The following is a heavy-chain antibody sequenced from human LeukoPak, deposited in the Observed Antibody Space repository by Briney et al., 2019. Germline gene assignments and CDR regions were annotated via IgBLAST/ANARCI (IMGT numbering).Heavy chain of an antibody. CDR1: GFALSDYW. Sequence: GGSLRLSCAASGFALSDYWMHWVRQAPGKGLVWVSRINSEGGLISYADSVKGRFTIYRDNAKNTLYLQMNSLTAEDTAMYYCTRAAEQLPIDYWGQGTLVTVSS. CDR3: TRAAEQLPIDY. V-gene: IGHV3-74*01. D-gene: IGHD6-13*01. CDR2: INSEGGLI. J-gene: IGHJ4*02.